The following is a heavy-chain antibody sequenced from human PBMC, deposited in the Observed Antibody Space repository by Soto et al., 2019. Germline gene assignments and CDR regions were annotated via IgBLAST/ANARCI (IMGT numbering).Heavy chain of an antibody. CDR1: GYTFTSYA. Sequence: ASVKVSCKASGYTFTSYAMHWVRQAPGQRLEWMGWINAGNGNTKYSQKFQGRVTITRDTSASTAYMELSSLRSEDTAVYYCARERITIFGVVNRALGYWGQGTLVTV. D-gene: IGHD3-3*01. CDR2: INAGNGNT. V-gene: IGHV1-3*01. CDR3: ARERITIFGVVNRALGY. J-gene: IGHJ4*02.